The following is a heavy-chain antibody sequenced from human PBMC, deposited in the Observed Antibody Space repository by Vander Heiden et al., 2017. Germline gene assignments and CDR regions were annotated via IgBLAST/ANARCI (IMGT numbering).Heavy chain of an antibody. J-gene: IGHJ2*01. CDR1: GFTFSSYD. CDR2: IGTAGDT. CDR3: ARGTTVTTEGYFDL. V-gene: IGHV3-13*01. Sequence: EVQLVESGGGLVQAGGSLRLSCSASGFTFSSYDMHWVRQATGKGLEWVSAIGTAGDTYYPGSVKGRFTISREKAKNSLYLQMNSLRAGDTAVYYCARGTTVTTEGYFDLWGRGTLVTVSS. D-gene: IGHD4-17*01.